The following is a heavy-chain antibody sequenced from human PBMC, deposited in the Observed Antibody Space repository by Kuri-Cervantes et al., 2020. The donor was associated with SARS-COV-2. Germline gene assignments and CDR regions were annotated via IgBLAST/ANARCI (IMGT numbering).Heavy chain of an antibody. V-gene: IGHV3-23*01. Sequence: GESLKISCAASGFTFRSYAMSWVRQAPGKGLEWVSVISDSTYYPDSVKGRFTISRDNSKNTVYLQMKSLRVEDTAVYFCAKGAYYTNWTYFEYWGQGTLVNVSS. CDR2: ISDST. CDR3: AKGAYYTNWTYFEY. CDR1: GFTFRSYA. D-gene: IGHD1-1*01. J-gene: IGHJ4*02.